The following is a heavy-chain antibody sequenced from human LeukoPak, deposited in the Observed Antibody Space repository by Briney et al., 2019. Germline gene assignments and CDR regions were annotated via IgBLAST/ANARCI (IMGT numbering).Heavy chain of an antibody. J-gene: IGHJ4*02. CDR3: AKEREAYCSGGSCYGSDKLFPADY. Sequence: GGSLRLSCAASGFTFSSYAMTWVRQAPGKGLEWVSSISGTGGSTFYADSVKGRFTISRDNSKNTLYLQMNSLRAEDTAIYYCAKEREAYCSGGSCYGSDKLFPADYWGQGSLVTVSS. CDR2: ISGTGGST. D-gene: IGHD2-15*01. CDR1: GFTFSSYA. V-gene: IGHV3-23*01.